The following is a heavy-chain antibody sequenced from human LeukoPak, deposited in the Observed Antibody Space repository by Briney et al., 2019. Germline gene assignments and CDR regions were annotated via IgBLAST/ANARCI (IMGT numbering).Heavy chain of an antibody. CDR3: ARAVDQDFDY. Sequence: ASVRVACKTSGFSITEYFMHWVRQAPGQGLEWTGMINPSDGFTRQAQKFEGRVTITSDTSTSTVYMEMSSLTSEDTAVYYCARAVDQDFDYWGQGTLVTVSS. D-gene: IGHD3/OR15-3a*01. CDR1: GFSITEYF. V-gene: IGHV1-46*01. CDR2: INPSDGFT. J-gene: IGHJ4*02.